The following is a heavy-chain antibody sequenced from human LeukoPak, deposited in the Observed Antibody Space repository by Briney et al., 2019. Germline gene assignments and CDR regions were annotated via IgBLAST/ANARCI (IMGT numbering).Heavy chain of an antibody. CDR1: GGSFSGYY. CDR2: INHSGST. CDR3: ARGRTYYDFWSGYDY. V-gene: IGHV4-34*01. Sequence: SETLSLTCAVYGGSFSGYYWSWIRQPPGKGLEWIGEINHSGSTNYNPSLKSRVTISVDTSKNQFSLKLSSVTAADTAAYYCARGRTYYDFWSGYDYWGQGTLVTVSS. J-gene: IGHJ4*02. D-gene: IGHD3-3*01.